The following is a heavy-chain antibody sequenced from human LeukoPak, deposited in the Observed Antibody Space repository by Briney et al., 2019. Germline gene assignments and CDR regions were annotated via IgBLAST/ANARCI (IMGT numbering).Heavy chain of an antibody. J-gene: IGHJ4*02. CDR3: AKDGGDYYGSGSYPFDY. D-gene: IGHD3-10*01. CDR1: GFTFSSCA. CDR2: ISGSGGST. Sequence: PGRSLRLSCAAPGFTFSSCAMSWVRQAPGKGLEWVSAISGSGGSTYYADSVKGRFTISRDNSKNTLYLQMNSLRAEDTAVYYCAKDGGDYYGSGSYPFDYWGQGTLVTVSS. V-gene: IGHV3-23*01.